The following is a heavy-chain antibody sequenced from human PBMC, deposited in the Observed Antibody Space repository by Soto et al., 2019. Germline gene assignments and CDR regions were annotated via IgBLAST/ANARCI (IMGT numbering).Heavy chain of an antibody. J-gene: IGHJ4*02. V-gene: IGHV3-30-3*01. CDR3: ARDPGVGYCSGGSCYVPDV. CDR1: GFPFSNHA. D-gene: IGHD2-15*01. CDR2: LSFDGTNE. Sequence: GGSLRLSCAATGFPFSNHAMHWVRQAPGKGLEWVALLSFDGTNEYYADSVKGRFTISRDNTNTMLFLQMNSLRPEDSAVYYCARDPGVGYCSGGSCYVPDVWGQGTRVTVSS.